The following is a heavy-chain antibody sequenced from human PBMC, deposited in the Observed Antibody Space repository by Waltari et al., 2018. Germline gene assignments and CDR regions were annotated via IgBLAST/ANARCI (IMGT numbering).Heavy chain of an antibody. V-gene: IGHV1-8*01. J-gene: IGHJ6*02. Sequence: QVQLVQSGAEGKKPGASVKVSCKASGYTFTSYDINWVRQATGQELEWMGWMNPNSGNTGYAQKFQGRVTMTRNTSISTAYMELSSLRSEDTAVYYCARLPGRYGSGGNYYYYGMDVWGQGTTVTVSS. CDR2: MNPNSGNT. CDR1: GYTFTSYD. D-gene: IGHD3-10*01. CDR3: ARLPGRYGSGGNYYYYGMDV.